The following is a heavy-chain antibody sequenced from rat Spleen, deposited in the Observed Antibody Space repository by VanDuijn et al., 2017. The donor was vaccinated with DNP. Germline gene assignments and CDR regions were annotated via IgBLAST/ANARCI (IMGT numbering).Heavy chain of an antibody. CDR2: HSTSGGST. V-gene: IGHV5-25*01. CDR1: GFTFSNYD. J-gene: IGHJ2*01. D-gene: IGHD1-10*01. CDR3: ARHDNNLFDY. Sequence: EVQLVESGGGLVQPGRSLKLSCAASGFTFSNYDMAWVRQAPPKGLACVASHSTSGGSTYYRDSVKGRFTVSRDNAKSTLYLQMDSLRSEDTATYYCARHDNNLFDYWGQGVMATVSS.